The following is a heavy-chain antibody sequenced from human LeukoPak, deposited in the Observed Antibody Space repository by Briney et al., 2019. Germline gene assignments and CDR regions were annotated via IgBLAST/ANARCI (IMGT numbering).Heavy chain of an antibody. CDR1: GFTFNTYS. Sequence: PGGSLRLSCAASGFTFNTYSMNWVRQAPGEGLEWVSSISPTSGHIYYADSVKGRFTISRDNAQSSLYLQMNSLRAEDTAVYYCARSRWGYGGGLYWYFDLWGRGTLVTVSS. J-gene: IGHJ2*01. CDR3: ARSRWGYGGGLYWYFDL. D-gene: IGHD3-16*01. CDR2: ISPTSGHI. V-gene: IGHV3-21*01.